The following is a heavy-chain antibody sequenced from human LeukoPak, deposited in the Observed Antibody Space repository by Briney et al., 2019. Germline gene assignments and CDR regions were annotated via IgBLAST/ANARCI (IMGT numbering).Heavy chain of an antibody. J-gene: IGHJ4*02. D-gene: IGHD3-10*01. CDR1: GFICSSYG. Sequence: GGSLRFSSAASGFICSSYGRHWVPPGPGNGLVWGAFIWYVGRSKYYAHSVRGRLTTARDNTTNTLYLQMNSVRADDTAVYFCAKKGDYASGSYFDYWGQGTLITVSA. CDR3: AKKGDYASGSYFDY. CDR2: IWYVGRSK. V-gene: IGHV3-30*02.